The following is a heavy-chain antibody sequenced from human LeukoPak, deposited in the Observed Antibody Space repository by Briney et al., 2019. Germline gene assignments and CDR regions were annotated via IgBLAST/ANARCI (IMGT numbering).Heavy chain of an antibody. CDR1: GFTFDDYA. V-gene: IGHV3-43*02. D-gene: IGHD6-13*01. CDR3: AKDIAIAAAGTVGYYGMDV. Sequence: GSLRLSCAASGFTFDDYAMHWVRQAPGKGLEWVSLISRDGGSTYYADSVKGRFTISRDNSKNSLYLQMNSLRTEDTALYYCAKDIAIAAAGTVGYYGMDVWGQGTTVTVSS. CDR2: ISRDGGST. J-gene: IGHJ6*02.